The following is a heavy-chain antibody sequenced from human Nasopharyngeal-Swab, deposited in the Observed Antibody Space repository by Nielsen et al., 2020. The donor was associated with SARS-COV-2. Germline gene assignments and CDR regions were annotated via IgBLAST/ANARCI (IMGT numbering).Heavy chain of an antibody. V-gene: IGHV3-9*01. CDR2: ISWNSGSI. Sequence: SLKISCAASGFTFDDYAMHWGRQAPGKGLEWVSGISWNSGSIGYADSVKGRFTISRDNAKNSLYLQMNSLRAEDTALYYCAKLGYFDLWGRGTLVTVSS. J-gene: IGHJ2*01. CDR3: AKLGYFDL. CDR1: GFTFDDYA.